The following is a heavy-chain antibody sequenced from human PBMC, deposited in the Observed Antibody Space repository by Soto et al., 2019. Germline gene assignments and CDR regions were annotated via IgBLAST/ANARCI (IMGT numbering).Heavy chain of an antibody. CDR3: ASGYCSGGSCYDLDY. CDR1: GFTFSGYG. V-gene: IGHV3-33*01. J-gene: IGHJ4*02. CDR2: IWYDGSNK. Sequence: QVQLVEAGGGVVQPGRSLRLSCAASGFTFSGYGMHWVRQAPGKGLEWVAVIWYDGSNKYYADSVKGRFTISRDNSKNTLYLQMNSLRAEDTAVYYCASGYCSGGSCYDLDYWGQGTLVTVSS. D-gene: IGHD2-15*01.